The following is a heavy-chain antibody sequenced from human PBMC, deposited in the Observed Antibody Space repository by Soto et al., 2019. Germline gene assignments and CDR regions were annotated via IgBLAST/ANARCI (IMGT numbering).Heavy chain of an antibody. CDR1: NDSISNYY. CDR2: ISYPGTT. V-gene: IGHV4-59*08. D-gene: IGHD2-21*02. J-gene: IGHJ5*02. Sequence: QVHLHESGPGLVKPSETLSLTCTVSNDSISNYYWNWIRPSPGKGLEWIGYISYPGTTNYTPSLTSRVAISLDTSKKQFSLTLSSVTAADTAVYFCARGGVMVTDNWLDPWGQGTLVTVSS. CDR3: ARGGVMVTDNWLDP.